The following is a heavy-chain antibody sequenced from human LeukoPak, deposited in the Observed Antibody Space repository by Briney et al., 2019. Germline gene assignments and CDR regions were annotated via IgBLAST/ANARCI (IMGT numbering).Heavy chain of an antibody. CDR2: IHHSGNT. J-gene: IGHJ4*02. CDR3: ARLVDGVYFDF. CDR1: GYSISSCYY. D-gene: IGHD3-9*01. Sequence: SETLSLTCAVSGYSISSCYYWGWIRQPPGKGLEWIGNIHHSGNTHYNPSLKSRVTVSVDTSKNQFSLNLSSVTAADTAVYYCARLVDGVYFDFWGQGTLVTVSS. V-gene: IGHV4-38-2*01.